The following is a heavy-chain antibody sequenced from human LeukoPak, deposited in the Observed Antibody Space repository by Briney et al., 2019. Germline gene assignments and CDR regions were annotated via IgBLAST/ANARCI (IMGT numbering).Heavy chain of an antibody. CDR2: IYYSGST. V-gene: IGHV4-39*01. J-gene: IGHJ4*02. Sequence: PSETLSLTCTVSGGSISSSSYYWGWIRQPPGKGLEWIGSIYYSGSTYYNPSLKSRVTISVDTSKNQFSLKLSSVTAADTAVYYCATSGYDTPPEYWGQGTLVTVS. CDR3: ATSGYDTPPEY. D-gene: IGHD5-12*01. CDR1: GGSISSSSYY.